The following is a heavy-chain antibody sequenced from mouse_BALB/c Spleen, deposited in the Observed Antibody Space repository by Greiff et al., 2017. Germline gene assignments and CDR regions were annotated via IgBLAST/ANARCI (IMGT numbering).Heavy chain of an antibody. CDR1: GFTFSSYT. J-gene: IGHJ2*01. CDR2: ISSGGSYT. V-gene: IGHV5-6-4*01. D-gene: IGHD2-14*01. CDR3: TRGEDRSPYFDY. Sequence: EVQLVESGGGLVKPGGSLKLSCAASGFTFSSYTMSWVRQTPEKRLEWVATISSGGSYTYYPDSVKGRFTISRDNAKNTLYLQMSSLKSEDTAMYYCTRGEDRSPYFDYWGQGTTLTVSS.